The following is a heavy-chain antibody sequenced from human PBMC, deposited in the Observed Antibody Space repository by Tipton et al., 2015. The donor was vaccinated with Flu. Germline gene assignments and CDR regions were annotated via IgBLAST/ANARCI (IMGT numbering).Heavy chain of an antibody. D-gene: IGHD3-22*01. CDR1: GYSFTSYK. CDR2: INPSTGAT. V-gene: IGHV1-46*04. Sequence: QLVQSGAEVKKPGASVVVSCKASGYSFTSYKIYWVRQAPGQEFEWMGMINPSTGATTYSHKLQGRVTMTRDTSTTSVYMELSSLKSEDTAVYYCARGSYSFDSSGYYVHFDLWGRGALVTVSS. J-gene: IGHJ2*01. CDR3: ARGSYSFDSSGYYVHFDL.